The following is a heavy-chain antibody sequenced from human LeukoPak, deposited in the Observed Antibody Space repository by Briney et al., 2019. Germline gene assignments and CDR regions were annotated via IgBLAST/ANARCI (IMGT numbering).Heavy chain of an antibody. V-gene: IGHV3-30-3*01. Sequence: GGSLRLSCAASGFPFSSYAMHWVRQAPGKGLEWVAVISYDGSNKYYADSVKGRFTISRDNSKNTLYLQMNSLIAEDTAVYYCARYEIGAYDSSGWNPLFSWGQGALVTVSS. D-gene: IGHD3-22*01. CDR1: GFPFSSYA. CDR2: ISYDGSNK. J-gene: IGHJ1*01. CDR3: ARYEIGAYDSSGWNPLFS.